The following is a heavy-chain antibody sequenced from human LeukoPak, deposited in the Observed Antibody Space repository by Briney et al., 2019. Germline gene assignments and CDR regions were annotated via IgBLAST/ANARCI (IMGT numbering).Heavy chain of an antibody. CDR1: GFTFSSYS. CDR3: ARSLISRGSGSYSSDY. CDR2: ISSSSSTI. J-gene: IGHJ4*02. Sequence: SGGSLRLSCAASGFTFSSYSMNWVRQAPGKGLEWVSYISSSSSTIYYADSVKGRFTISRDNAKNSLYLRMNSLRAEDTAVYYCARSLISRGSGSYSSDYWGQGTLVTVSS. V-gene: IGHV3-48*04. D-gene: IGHD3-10*01.